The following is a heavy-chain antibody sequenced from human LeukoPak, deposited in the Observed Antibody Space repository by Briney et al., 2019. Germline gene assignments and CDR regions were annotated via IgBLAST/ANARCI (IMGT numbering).Heavy chain of an antibody. CDR1: GYTFTSYG. CDR2: ISAYNGNT. Sequence: GASVKVSCKASGYTFTSYGISWVRQAPGQGLEWMGWISAYNGNTNYAQKLQGRITMTTDTSTSTAYMELRSLRFDDTAVYYCARDLIVPAAPYYFDYWGQGTLVTVSS. J-gene: IGHJ4*02. D-gene: IGHD2-2*01. V-gene: IGHV1-18*04. CDR3: ARDLIVPAAPYYFDY.